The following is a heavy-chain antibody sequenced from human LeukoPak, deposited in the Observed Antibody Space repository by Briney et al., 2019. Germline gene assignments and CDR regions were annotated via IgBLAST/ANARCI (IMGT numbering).Heavy chain of an antibody. CDR1: GGSISSTNW. V-gene: IGHV4-4*02. CDR3: AREGGPYRPLDY. Sequence: PSETLSLTCGVSGGSISSTNWWTWVRQPPGEGLEWIGEVHLSGRTNYNPSLESRVTMSVDMSENHISLKLTSVTAADTAVYYCAREGGPYRPLDYSGQGTLVTISS. CDR2: VHLSGRT. J-gene: IGHJ4*02.